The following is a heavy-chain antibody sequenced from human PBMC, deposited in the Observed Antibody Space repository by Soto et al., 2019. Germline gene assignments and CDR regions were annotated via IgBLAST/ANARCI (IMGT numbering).Heavy chain of an antibody. D-gene: IGHD1-26*01. CDR3: AKVSLGALTFTDYYYYGLDV. Sequence: SGGSLRLSCAASGFTFSSYAMSWVRQVPGKGLEWVSAISGGGGSTYYADSVKGRVTISRDNSKNTLYLQMNSLRAEDTAVYYCAKVSLGALTFTDYYYYGLDVWGQGTTVTV. CDR1: GFTFSSYA. V-gene: IGHV3-23*01. J-gene: IGHJ6*02. CDR2: ISGGGGST.